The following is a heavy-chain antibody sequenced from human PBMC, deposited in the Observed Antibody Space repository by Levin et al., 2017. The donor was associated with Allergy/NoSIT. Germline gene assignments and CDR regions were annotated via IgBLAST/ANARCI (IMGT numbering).Heavy chain of an antibody. CDR2: IYNSGST. CDR1: GGSISSYY. V-gene: IGHV4-59*01. Sequence: SQTLSLTCTVSGGSISSYYWSWIRQPPGKGLEWIGYIYNSGSTNYNPSLKSRVTISVDTSKNQFSLKLSSVTAADTAVYYCARVNRRDYYDSSGWFDPWGQGTLVTVSS. CDR3: ARVNRRDYYDSSGWFDP. J-gene: IGHJ5*02. D-gene: IGHD3-22*01.